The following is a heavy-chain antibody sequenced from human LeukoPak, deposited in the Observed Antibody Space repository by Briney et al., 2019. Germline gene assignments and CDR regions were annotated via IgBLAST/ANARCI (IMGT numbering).Heavy chain of an antibody. CDR3: ARDRRRGSGSYYYYYYMDV. CDR2: IYYSGST. Sequence: SETLSLTCAVYGGSFSGYYWSWIRQPPGKGLEWIGYIYYSGSTNYNPSLKSRVTISVDTSKNQFSLKLSSVTAADTAVYYCARDRRRGSGSYYYYYYMDVWGKGTTVTVSS. V-gene: IGHV4-59*01. D-gene: IGHD3-10*01. CDR1: GGSFSGYY. J-gene: IGHJ6*03.